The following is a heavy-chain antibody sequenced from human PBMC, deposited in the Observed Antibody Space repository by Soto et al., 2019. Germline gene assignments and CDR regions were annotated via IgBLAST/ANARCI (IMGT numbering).Heavy chain of an antibody. J-gene: IGHJ4*02. CDR2: MNPNSGNT. V-gene: IGHV1-8*01. D-gene: IGHD3-3*01. Sequence: ASVKVSCKASGYTFTSYDINWVRQATGQGLEWMGWMNPNSGNTGYAQKFQDRVTMTRNTSISTAYMELSSLRSEDTAVYYCARGMRRITIFGVVIIPLVYWGQGTLVTVSS. CDR1: GYTFTSYD. CDR3: ARGMRRITIFGVVIIPLVY.